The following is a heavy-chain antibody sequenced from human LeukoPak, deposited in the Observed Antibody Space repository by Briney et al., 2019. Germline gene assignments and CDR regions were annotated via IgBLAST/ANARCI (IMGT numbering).Heavy chain of an antibody. D-gene: IGHD5-18*01. CDR1: GGSISGYY. Sequence: SETLSLTCTVSGGSISGYYWNWIRRPPGKGLEWIGYVHYGGSTNYNPSLKSRITISVDTSKNQFSLKVNSVTAADTAVYYCARSTDSLAQLWFGFDYGGQGTLATVSS. V-gene: IGHV4-59*08. CDR3: ARSTDSLAQLWFGFDY. J-gene: IGHJ4*02. CDR2: VHYGGST.